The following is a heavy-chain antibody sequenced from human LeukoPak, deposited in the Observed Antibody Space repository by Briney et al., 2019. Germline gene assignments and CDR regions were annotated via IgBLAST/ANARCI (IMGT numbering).Heavy chain of an antibody. J-gene: IGHJ3*02. CDR3: ARAQPYSSGWYDAFDI. V-gene: IGHV4-34*01. Sequence: SETLSLTCAVSGGSFSGYYWSWIRQPPGKGLEWIGEINHSGSTNYNPSLKSRVTISVDTSKNQFSLKLSSVTAADTAVYYCARAQPYSSGWYDAFDIWRQGTMVTVSS. D-gene: IGHD6-19*01. CDR1: GGSFSGYY. CDR2: INHSGST.